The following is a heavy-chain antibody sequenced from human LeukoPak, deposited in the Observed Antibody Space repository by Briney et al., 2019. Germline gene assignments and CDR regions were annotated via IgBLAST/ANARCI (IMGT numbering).Heavy chain of an antibody. CDR3: AREYGDYYFDY. V-gene: IGHV1-46*01. D-gene: IGHD4-17*01. CDR2: INPSGGST. CDR1: GYTFTSYY. Sequence: ASVKVSCKASGYTFTSYYMPWVRQAPGQGLEWMGIINPSGGSTSYAQKFQGRVTMTRDTSTSTVYMELSSLRSEDTAVYYCAREYGDYYFDYWGQGTLVTVSS. J-gene: IGHJ4*02.